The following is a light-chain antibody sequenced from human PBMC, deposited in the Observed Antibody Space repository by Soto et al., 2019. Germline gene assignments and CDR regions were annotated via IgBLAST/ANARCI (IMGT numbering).Light chain of an antibody. V-gene: IGKV3-15*01. CDR3: QQYNNWPLWT. CDR2: GAS. J-gene: IGKJ1*01. CDR1: QSVSSN. Sequence: EKVMTQSPATLSVSPGERATLSCRASQSVSSNLAWYQQQPGQAPRLLIYGASTRATGIPARFSGSGSGTEFTLTISSLQSEDFAVYYCQQYNNWPLWTFGQGTKVEIK.